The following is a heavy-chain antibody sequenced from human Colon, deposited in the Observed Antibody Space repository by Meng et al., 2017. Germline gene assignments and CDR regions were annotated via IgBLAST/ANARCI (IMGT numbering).Heavy chain of an antibody. V-gene: IGHV4-61*01. Sequence: QVQLQGSGPGLVRPSETLALPCNVSGGSVSSASYYWSWIRQPPGKGLEWIGLIHYSGSRNYNPSLKSRVTMSVDTSKNQVSLRLTSVTAADTAVYYCARFYGSGTFEVHDYWGQGTLVTVSS. J-gene: IGHJ4*02. D-gene: IGHD3-10*01. CDR2: IHYSGSR. CDR3: ARFYGSGTFEVHDY. CDR1: GGSVSSASYY.